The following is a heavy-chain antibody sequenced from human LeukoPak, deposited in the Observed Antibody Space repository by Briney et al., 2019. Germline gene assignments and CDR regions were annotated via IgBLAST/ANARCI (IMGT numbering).Heavy chain of an antibody. D-gene: IGHD3-10*01. J-gene: IGHJ4*02. CDR1: GFTFSSYS. V-gene: IGHV3-21*01. CDR3: AKDESRGSGSSPFDY. Sequence: GGSLRLSCVASGFTFSSYSMNWVRQAPGKGLEWVSSISSSSSYIYYADSVKGRFTISRDNSKNTVSLQMNSLRAEDTAVYYCAKDESRGSGSSPFDYWGQGTLVTVSS. CDR2: ISSSSSYI.